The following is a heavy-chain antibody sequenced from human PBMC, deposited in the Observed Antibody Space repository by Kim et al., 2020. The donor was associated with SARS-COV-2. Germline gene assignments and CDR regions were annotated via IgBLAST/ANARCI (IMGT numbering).Heavy chain of an antibody. D-gene: IGHD6-13*01. CDR1: GGSISSGSHY. J-gene: IGHJ5*02. CDR3: ARLAIAAGVDP. CDR2: MDMYYSGST. V-gene: IGHV4-39*01. Sequence: SETLSLTCTVSGGSISSGSHYWGWIRQPPGKGLDWIGNMDMYYSGSTYYNPSLKSRVTISADTSKNQFSLKLSSVTAADTAVYYCARLAIAAGVDPWGQGTLVTVSS.